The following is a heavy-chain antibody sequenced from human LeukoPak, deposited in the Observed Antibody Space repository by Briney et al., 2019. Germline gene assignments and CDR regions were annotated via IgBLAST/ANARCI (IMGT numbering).Heavy chain of an antibody. Sequence: ASVKVSCKASGGTFSSYAISWVRQAPGQGLEWMGGIIPIFGTANYAQKFQGRVTITADKSTSTAYMELSSLRSEDTAVYYCAREGRYCSGGSCYPDAFDIWGQGTMVTVSS. V-gene: IGHV1-69*06. CDR1: GGTFSSYA. CDR2: IIPIFGTA. CDR3: AREGRYCSGGSCYPDAFDI. D-gene: IGHD2-15*01. J-gene: IGHJ3*02.